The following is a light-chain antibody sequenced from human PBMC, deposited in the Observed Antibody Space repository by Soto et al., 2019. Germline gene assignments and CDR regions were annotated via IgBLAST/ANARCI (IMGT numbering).Light chain of an antibody. CDR3: QQSYSTPLT. V-gene: IGKV1-39*01. J-gene: IGKJ4*01. CDR2: ASS. Sequence: DIQMTQSPSSLSASVGDRVTITCRASQTISTYLNWYQQKPGRAPKLLIYASSSLQSGVPSRFSGSRSGTDFTLTISSLQPEDFAPYYCQQSYSTPLTFGGGTKVDIK. CDR1: QTISTY.